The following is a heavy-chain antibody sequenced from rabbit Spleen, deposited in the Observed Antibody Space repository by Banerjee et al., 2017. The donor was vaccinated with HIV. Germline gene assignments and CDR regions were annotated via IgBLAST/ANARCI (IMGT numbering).Heavy chain of an antibody. CDR3: ARDLVGVIGWNFGW. J-gene: IGHJ4*01. CDR1: GFSFSSGYD. CDR2: IHTGSGGS. D-gene: IGHD2-1*01. Sequence: QSLEESGGGLVKPGASLTLTCKASGFSFSSGYDMCWVRQAPGKGLEWIGYIHTGSGGSAYASWAKGRFAISRASSTTVTLRMTSLTAADRATYFCARDLVGVIGWNFGWWGPGTLVTVS. V-gene: IGHV1S40*01.